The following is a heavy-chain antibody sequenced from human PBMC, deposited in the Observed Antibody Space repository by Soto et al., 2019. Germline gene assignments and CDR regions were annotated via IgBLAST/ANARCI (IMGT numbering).Heavy chain of an antibody. V-gene: IGHV4-39*01. Sequence: PSETLSHTCTVSGCSISSSSYYWGWIRKPPGKGLEWIGSIYYSGSTYYNPSLKSRVTISVDTSKNQFSLKLSSVTAADTAVYYCATTRSLVLNYYYYYMDVWGKGTTVTVSS. J-gene: IGHJ6*03. CDR2: IYYSGST. CDR1: GCSISSSSYY. D-gene: IGHD4-17*01. CDR3: ATTRSLVLNYYYYYMDV.